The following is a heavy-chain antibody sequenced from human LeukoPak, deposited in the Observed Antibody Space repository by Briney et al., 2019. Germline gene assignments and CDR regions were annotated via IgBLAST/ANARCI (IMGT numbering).Heavy chain of an antibody. D-gene: IGHD6-13*01. CDR1: GFTFSSYN. Sequence: GGSLRLSCAASGFTFSSYNMNWVRQAPGEWLELVSSIRSSSSHIYYADSVTGRFTISRDNAKTSLYLQMNSLRAEDTAVYYCARWPIAAAPTAYYFDYWGQGTLVTVSS. J-gene: IGHJ4*02. CDR2: IRSSSSHI. CDR3: ARWPIAAAPTAYYFDY. V-gene: IGHV3-21*01.